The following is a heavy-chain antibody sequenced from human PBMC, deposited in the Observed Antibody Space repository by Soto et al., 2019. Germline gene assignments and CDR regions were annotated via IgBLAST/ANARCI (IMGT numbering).Heavy chain of an antibody. J-gene: IGHJ6*02. V-gene: IGHV4-39*01. D-gene: IGHD1-7*01. Sequence: SETLSLTCTVSGGSISSSSYYWGWIRQPPGKGLEWIGSIYYSGSTYYNPSLKSRVTISVDTSKNQFSLKLSSVTAADTAVYYCARSDNRNSLYGVDVWGQGTAGT. CDR1: GGSISSSSYY. CDR2: IYYSGST. CDR3: ARSDNRNSLYGVDV.